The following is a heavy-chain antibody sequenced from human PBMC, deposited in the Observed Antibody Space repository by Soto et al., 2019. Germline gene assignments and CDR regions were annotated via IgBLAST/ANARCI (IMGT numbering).Heavy chain of an antibody. CDR1: GFSLSTSGEA. J-gene: IGHJ3*02. V-gene: IGHV2-5*01. CDR3: AHRRCGGGSCYNVFDI. D-gene: IGHD2-15*01. CDR2: IYWRDDK. Sequence: QITLKESGPTLVQPTQTLTLTCTFSGFSLSTSGEAVGWIRQPPGKALEWLALIYWRDDKHYSPSLKSRLTITMDTSKNQVVLTMTSLDPVDTATYYCAHRRCGGGSCYNVFDIWGQGAMVTVSS.